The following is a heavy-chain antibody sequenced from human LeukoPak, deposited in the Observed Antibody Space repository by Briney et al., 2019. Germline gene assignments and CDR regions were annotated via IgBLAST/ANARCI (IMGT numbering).Heavy chain of an antibody. CDR2: IIPILGIA. D-gene: IGHD5-12*01. V-gene: IGHV1-69*04. CDR3: AIIRRGYSGYHPLDY. Sequence: SVKVSCKASGGTFSSSAISWVRQAPGQGLEWMGRIIPILGIANYAQKFQGRVTITADKSTSTAYMELSSLRSEDTAVYYCAIIRRGYSGYHPLDYWGQGTLVTVSS. J-gene: IGHJ4*02. CDR1: GGTFSSSA.